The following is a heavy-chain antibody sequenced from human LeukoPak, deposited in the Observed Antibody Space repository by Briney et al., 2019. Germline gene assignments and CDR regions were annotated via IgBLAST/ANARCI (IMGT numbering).Heavy chain of an antibody. CDR2: IYYSGST. Sequence: SETLSLTCTVSGGSISSYYWSWIRQPPGKGLEWIGYIYYSGSTNYNPSLKSRVTISVDTSKNQFSLKLSSVTAADTAVYYCARVWLASTTGSCYPWFDPWGQGTLVTVSS. CDR3: ARVWLASTTGSCYPWFDP. D-gene: IGHD1-26*01. J-gene: IGHJ5*02. V-gene: IGHV4-59*01. CDR1: GGSISSYY.